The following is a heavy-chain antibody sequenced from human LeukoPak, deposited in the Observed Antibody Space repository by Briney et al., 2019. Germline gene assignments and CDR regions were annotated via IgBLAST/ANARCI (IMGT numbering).Heavy chain of an antibody. V-gene: IGHV3-23*01. D-gene: IGHD3-10*01. CDR3: AKDRFGSGSPNWFGP. J-gene: IGHJ5*02. CDR2: ISGSGGDI. Sequence: GGSLRLSCAASGFTSTKYAMNWIRQVPGKGLEWVSAISGSGGDIFYTDSVKGRFTISRDNSKNTLYLQMNGLRAGDTAVYYCAKDRFGSGSPNWFGPWGQGTLVSVSS. CDR1: GFTSTKYA.